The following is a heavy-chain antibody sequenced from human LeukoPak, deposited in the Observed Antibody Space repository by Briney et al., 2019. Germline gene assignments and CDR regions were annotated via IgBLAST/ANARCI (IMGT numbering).Heavy chain of an antibody. CDR2: IYHSGST. CDR1: GDSISSFH. D-gene: IGHD1-1*01. J-gene: IGHJ4*02. V-gene: IGHV4-38-2*02. CDR3: ARSTTHDY. Sequence: PSETLSLTCTVSGDSISSFHWSWIRQPPGKGLEWIGSIYHSGSTYYNPSLKSRVIISVDTSKNQFSLKLGSVTAADTAVYYCARSTTHDYWGQGTLVTVSS.